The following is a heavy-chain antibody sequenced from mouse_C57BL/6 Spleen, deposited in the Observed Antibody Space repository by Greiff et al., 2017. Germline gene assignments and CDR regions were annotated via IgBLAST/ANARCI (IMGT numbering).Heavy chain of an antibody. CDR3: ARQGDYDGSWFAY. D-gene: IGHD2-4*01. CDR1: GYTFTDHT. CDR2: IYPRDGST. V-gene: IGHV1-78*01. Sequence: VPLQESDAELVKPGASVKISCKVSGYTFTDHTIHWMKPRPEQGLELIGYIYPRDGSTKSTESFKGRATLTADKSSSTAYMQLNSLTSEDSSVYFCARQGDYDGSWFAYWGQGTLVTVSA. J-gene: IGHJ3*01.